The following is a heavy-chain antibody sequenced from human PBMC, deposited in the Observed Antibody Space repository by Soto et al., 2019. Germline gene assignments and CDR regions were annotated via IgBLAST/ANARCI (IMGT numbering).Heavy chain of an antibody. Sequence: GGSLRLSCAASGFTFSSYSMNWVRQALGKGLEWVSSISSSSSYIYYADSVKGRFTISRDNAKNSLYLQMNSLRAEDTAVYYCARRLVPAAIPIYYYYYGMDVWGQGTTVTVSS. CDR2: ISSSSSYI. D-gene: IGHD2-2*02. CDR3: ARRLVPAAIPIYYYYYGMDV. V-gene: IGHV3-21*01. J-gene: IGHJ6*02. CDR1: GFTFSSYS.